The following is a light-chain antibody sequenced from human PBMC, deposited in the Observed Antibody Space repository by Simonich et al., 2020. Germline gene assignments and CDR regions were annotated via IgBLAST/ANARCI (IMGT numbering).Light chain of an antibody. CDR1: SSDVGGYNY. CDR3: SSYTSSSTLV. V-gene: IGLV2-14*03. CDR2: DVS. Sequence: QSALTQPASVSGSPGQSITISCTGTSSDVGGYNYVSWSQQHPGKAPKIMIYDVSKRPSGVSNRSSGSKSGNTASLTISGLQAEDEADYYCSSYTSSSTLVFGGGTKLTVL. J-gene: IGLJ2*01.